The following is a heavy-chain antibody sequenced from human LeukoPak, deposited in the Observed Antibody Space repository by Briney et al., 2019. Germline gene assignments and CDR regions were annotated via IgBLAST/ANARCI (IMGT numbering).Heavy chain of an antibody. CDR2: INTNTGNP. V-gene: IGHV7-4-1*02. CDR1: GYSFKTYA. CDR3: ARGELWFGELSPAYSFMDV. Sequence: ASVKVSCKASGYSFKTYAVNWVRQAPGQGLEWMGWINTNTGNPTYAQGFTGRFVFSLDTSVSTAYLQISSLKAEDTAVYFCARGELWFGELSPAYSFMDVWGQGTTVTVS. J-gene: IGHJ6*03. D-gene: IGHD3-10*01.